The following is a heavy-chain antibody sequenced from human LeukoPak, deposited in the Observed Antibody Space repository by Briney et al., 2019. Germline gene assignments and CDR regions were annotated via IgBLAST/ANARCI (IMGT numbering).Heavy chain of an antibody. CDR2: IRSKTNDYAT. Sequence: PGGSLRLSCAASGFTFSGSAMHWVRQASGKGLEWVGRIRSKTNDYATAYAASVKGRFTISRDDSKNTAYLQMNSLKTEDTAVYYCTRLGDIVVVPAAISDYWGQGTLVTVSS. J-gene: IGHJ4*02. V-gene: IGHV3-73*01. D-gene: IGHD2-2*02. CDR3: TRLGDIVVVPAAISDY. CDR1: GFTFSGSA.